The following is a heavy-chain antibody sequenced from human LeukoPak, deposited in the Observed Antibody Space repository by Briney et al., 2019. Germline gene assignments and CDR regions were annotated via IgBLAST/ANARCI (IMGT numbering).Heavy chain of an antibody. J-gene: IGHJ4*02. Sequence: GGSLRHSCAASGFTSTSYSINWVRQAPGKGLEWISYVSSTGKTTYYAASVKGRVTFSRDDADNSLYLQMNSLRAEDTGIYYCASRPLSGRSTWYTLDFWGQGVLVTVSS. D-gene: IGHD6-13*01. CDR2: VSSTGKTT. CDR1: GFTSTSYS. V-gene: IGHV3-48*04. CDR3: ASRPLSGRSTWYTLDF.